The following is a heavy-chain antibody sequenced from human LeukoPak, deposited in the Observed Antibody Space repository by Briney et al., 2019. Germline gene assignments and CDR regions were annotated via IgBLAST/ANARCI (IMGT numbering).Heavy chain of an antibody. CDR3: ARNARNWEFDY. D-gene: IGHD1-1*01. CDR1: GGSISSYY. V-gene: IGHV4-59*01. J-gene: IGHJ4*02. Sequence: SETLSLTCTVFGGSISSYYWSWIRQPPGKGLEWIGYIYYSGSTNYNPSLKSRVTISVDTSKNQFSLKLSSVTAADTAVYYCARNARNWEFDYWGQGTLVTVSS. CDR2: IYYSGST.